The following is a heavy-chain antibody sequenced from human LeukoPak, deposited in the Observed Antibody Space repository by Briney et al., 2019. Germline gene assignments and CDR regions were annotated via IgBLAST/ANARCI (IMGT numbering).Heavy chain of an antibody. V-gene: IGHV1-2*02. D-gene: IGHD6-19*01. CDR3: ARMLGGSGWTAYY. Sequence: GASVKVSCKASGYTFTGYYMHWVRQAPGQGLEWMGWVNPNSGGTNYAQKFQGRVTMTRDTSISTAYMELSRLRSDDTAVYYCARMLGGSGWTAYYWGQGTLVTVSS. CDR2: VNPNSGGT. CDR1: GYTFTGYY. J-gene: IGHJ4*02.